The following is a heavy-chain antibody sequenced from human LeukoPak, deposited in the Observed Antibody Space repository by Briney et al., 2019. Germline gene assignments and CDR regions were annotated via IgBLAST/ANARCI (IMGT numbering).Heavy chain of an antibody. Sequence: GASVKVSCKASGYTFTSYDINWLRQATGQGLEWMGWMNPNSGNTGYAQKFQGRVTMTRNTSISTAYMELSSLGSEDTAVYYCARGGGDYGDYLDYYYYGMDVWGQGTTVTVSS. J-gene: IGHJ6*02. D-gene: IGHD4-17*01. V-gene: IGHV1-8*01. CDR1: GYTFTSYD. CDR2: MNPNSGNT. CDR3: ARGGGDYGDYLDYYYYGMDV.